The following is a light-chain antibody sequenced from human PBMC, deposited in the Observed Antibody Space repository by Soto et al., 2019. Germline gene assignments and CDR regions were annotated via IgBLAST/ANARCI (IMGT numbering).Light chain of an antibody. V-gene: IGKV1-5*01. CDR3: QHYGGLWT. CDR2: DAS. Sequence: DIQMTQSPSTVSASVGDRVTITCRASQTITNRLAWYQRKPGKAPKVLIYDASNLESGVPSRFSGSGSGTEFILTISSLQPDDFATYYCQHYGGLWTFCQGTKVEVK. CDR1: QTITNR. J-gene: IGKJ1*01.